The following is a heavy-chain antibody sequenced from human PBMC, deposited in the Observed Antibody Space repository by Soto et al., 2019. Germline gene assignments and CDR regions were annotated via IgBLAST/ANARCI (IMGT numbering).Heavy chain of an antibody. CDR3: ATDRANSNWPNFDS. D-gene: IGHD6-13*01. Sequence: QVQLVQSGSEVKKPGSSVRVSCKTSGGSFSIYTFSWVRQAPGQGLEWMGRVLPFLDLTTYSQKFQGRVTXXAXXXTXXAYXXXXXXTSXXXAXYXCATDRANSNWPNFDSWGQGTLVTVSS. CDR1: GGSFSIYT. J-gene: IGHJ4*02. V-gene: IGHV1-69*02. CDR2: VLPFLDLT.